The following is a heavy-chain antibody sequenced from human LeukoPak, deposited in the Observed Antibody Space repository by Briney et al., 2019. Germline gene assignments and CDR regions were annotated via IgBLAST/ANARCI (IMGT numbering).Heavy chain of an antibody. CDR3: ARDLFRHYCSNGICYEFAY. CDR2: INPNSGDT. Sequence: ASVKVSCKASAYTFTGYYIHWLRQAPAQGLEWMGWINPNSGDTTFAHKFQGRVTMARDTSISTAYMELTRLTSDDTAVYYCARDLFRHYCSNGICYEFAYWGQGTLVTVSS. V-gene: IGHV1-2*02. D-gene: IGHD2-8*01. CDR1: AYTFTGYY. J-gene: IGHJ4*02.